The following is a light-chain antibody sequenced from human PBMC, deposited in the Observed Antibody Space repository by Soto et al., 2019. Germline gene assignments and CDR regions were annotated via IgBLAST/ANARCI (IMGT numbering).Light chain of an antibody. J-gene: IGKJ4*01. CDR1: QSVSSN. Sequence: EIVLTQSPDTLSLSPGERATLSCRASQSVSSNFLAWYQQKPGQAPRLLIYDASTRATGIPARFSGSGSGTEFTFTISSLQSEDFAVYHCQQYNSWPLTFGGGTKVDIK. CDR2: DAS. CDR3: QQYNSWPLT. V-gene: IGKV3-15*01.